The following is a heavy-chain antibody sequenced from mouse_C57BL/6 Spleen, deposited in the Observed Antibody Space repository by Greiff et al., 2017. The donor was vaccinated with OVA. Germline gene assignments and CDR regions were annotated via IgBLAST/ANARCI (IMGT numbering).Heavy chain of an antibody. CDR1: GYTFTSYW. Sequence: QVQLQQPGTELVKPGASVKLSCTASGYTFTSYWMHWVQQRPGQGLEWIGNINPSNGGTNSNEKFQSQATLTVDKSSSTAYMQLSSLTAEDSAVYYCARRLLRGAMDYWGQGTSVTVSS. D-gene: IGHD1-1*01. V-gene: IGHV1-53*01. CDR2: INPSNGGT. J-gene: IGHJ4*01. CDR3: ARRLLRGAMDY.